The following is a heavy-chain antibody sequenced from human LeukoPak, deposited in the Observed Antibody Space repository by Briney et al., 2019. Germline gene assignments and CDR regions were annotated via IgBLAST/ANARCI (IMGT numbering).Heavy chain of an antibody. D-gene: IGHD3-10*01. CDR3: AKGILWFGEPEGDAFDI. V-gene: IGHV4-34*01. J-gene: IGHJ3*02. CDR2: INHSGST. Sequence: SETLSLTCAVYGGSFSGYYWSWIRQPPGKGLEWSGEINHSGSTNYNPSLKSRVTISVDTSKNQFSLKLSSVTAADTAVYYCAKGILWFGEPEGDAFDIWGQGTMVTVSS. CDR1: GGSFSGYY.